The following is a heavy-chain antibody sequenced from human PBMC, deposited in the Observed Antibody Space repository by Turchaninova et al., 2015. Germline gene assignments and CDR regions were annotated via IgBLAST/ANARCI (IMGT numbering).Heavy chain of an antibody. J-gene: IGHJ3*02. CDR2: INHSGST. V-gene: IGHV4-34*01. CDR3: ATRYGSGI. Sequence: QVHLQQWGAGLLKPSETLSLTCAVYGGSLSGFSWNWIPQPPGKGLEWIGEINHSGSTNYNPSLKSRVTISVDTSKNQFSLKLSAVTAADTAVYYCATRYGSGIWGQGTMVTVSS. CDR1: GGSLSGFS. D-gene: IGHD5-18*01.